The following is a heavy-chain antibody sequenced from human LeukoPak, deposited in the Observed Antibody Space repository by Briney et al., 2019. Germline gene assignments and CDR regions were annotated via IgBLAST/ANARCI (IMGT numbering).Heavy chain of an antibody. D-gene: IGHD2-21*01. CDR1: GGTFSSYA. CDR3: ASGPNGGYSRV. Sequence: SVKVSCKASGGTFSSYAISWVRQAPGKGLEWMGRIIPIFGTANYAHKFQGRVTITTDESTSTAYMELSSLRSEDTAVYYCASGPNGGYSRVWGKGTTVTVSS. CDR2: IIPIFGTA. V-gene: IGHV1-69*05. J-gene: IGHJ6*04.